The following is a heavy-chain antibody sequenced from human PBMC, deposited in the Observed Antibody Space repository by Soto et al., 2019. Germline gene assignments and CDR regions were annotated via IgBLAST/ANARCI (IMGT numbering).Heavy chain of an antibody. CDR2: ISSSSSYI. D-gene: IGHD6-19*01. Sequence: EVQLVESGGGLVKPGGSLRLSCAASGFTFSSYSMNWVRQAPGKGLEWVSSISSSSSYIYYADSVKGRFTISRDNAKNSLYLQMNSLRAEDTAVYYCAGDPQYSSGQFDYWGQGTLVTVSS. CDR1: GFTFSSYS. CDR3: AGDPQYSSGQFDY. J-gene: IGHJ4*02. V-gene: IGHV3-21*01.